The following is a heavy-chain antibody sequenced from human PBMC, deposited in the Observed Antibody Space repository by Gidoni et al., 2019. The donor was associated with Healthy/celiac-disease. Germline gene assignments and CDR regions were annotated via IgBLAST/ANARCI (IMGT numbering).Heavy chain of an antibody. CDR3: ARDPHSSGPPAD. CDR2: ISYDGSNK. CDR1: GFTFSSYA. Sequence: QVQLVESGGGVVQPGRSLRLSCAASGFTFSSYAMHWVRQAPGKGLEWVAVISYDGSNKYYADSVKGRFTISRDNSKNTLYLQMNSLRAEDTAVYYCARDPHSSGPPADWGQGTMVTVSS. D-gene: IGHD3-22*01. J-gene: IGHJ3*01. V-gene: IGHV3-30-3*01.